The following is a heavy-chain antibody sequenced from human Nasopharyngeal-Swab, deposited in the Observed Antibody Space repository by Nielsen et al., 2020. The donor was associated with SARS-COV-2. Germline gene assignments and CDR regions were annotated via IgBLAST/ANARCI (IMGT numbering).Heavy chain of an antibody. V-gene: IGHV3-23*01. CDR2: ISGLGGST. J-gene: IGHJ4*02. Sequence: GESLKISCAASGFTFRNYAMSWVRQAPGKGLEWISAISGLGGSTYYADSVKGRFTTSRDNSKNTLYLQMNSLRAEDTAVYFCARTTVTTDPGDYWGQGTLVTVSS. CDR1: GFTFRNYA. CDR3: ARTTVTTDPGDY. D-gene: IGHD4-17*01.